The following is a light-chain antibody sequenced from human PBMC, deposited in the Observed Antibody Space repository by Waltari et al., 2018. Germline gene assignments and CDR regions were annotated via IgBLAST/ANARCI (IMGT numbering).Light chain of an antibody. CDR1: SSDVRSYNL. Sequence: QSALTQPASVSGSPGQSITISCTGTSSDVRSYNLVSWYQQHPGKAPKLMSYEVSKRPSGVSNRFSGSKSGNTASLTISGLQAEDEADYYCCSYAGSSTSVFGTGTKVTVL. CDR2: EVS. J-gene: IGLJ1*01. CDR3: CSYAGSSTSV. V-gene: IGLV2-23*02.